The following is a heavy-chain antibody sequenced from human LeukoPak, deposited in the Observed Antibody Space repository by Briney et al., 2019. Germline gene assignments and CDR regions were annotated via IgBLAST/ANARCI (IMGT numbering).Heavy chain of an antibody. V-gene: IGHV3-23*01. J-gene: IGHJ4*02. CDR1: GFTFDNYV. CDR3: ADFDRS. Sequence: PGGSLRLSCAASGFTFDNYVMAWFRQAPGKGLEWVSTISAVFANTYSADSVKGRFTISRDNAKNSLYLQMDSLRADDTALYCCADFDRSWGQGTLVTVSS. D-gene: IGHD3-22*01. CDR2: ISAVFANT.